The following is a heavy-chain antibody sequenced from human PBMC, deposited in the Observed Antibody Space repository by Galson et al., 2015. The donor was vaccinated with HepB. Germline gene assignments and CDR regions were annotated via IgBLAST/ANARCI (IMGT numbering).Heavy chain of an antibody. D-gene: IGHD4-17*01. CDR1: GFTFSSYA. Sequence: SLRLSCAASGFTFSSYAMHWVRQAPGKGLEWVAVISYDGSNKYYADSVKGRFTISRDNSKNTLYLQMNSLRAEDTAVYYCARGRTTVTGRGWYFDLWGRGTLVTVSS. J-gene: IGHJ2*01. CDR2: ISYDGSNK. V-gene: IGHV3-30-3*01. CDR3: ARGRTTVTGRGWYFDL.